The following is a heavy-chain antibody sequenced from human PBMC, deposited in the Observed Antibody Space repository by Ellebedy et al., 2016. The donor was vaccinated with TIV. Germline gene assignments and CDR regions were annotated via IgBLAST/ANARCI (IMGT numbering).Heavy chain of an antibody. D-gene: IGHD2-15*01. J-gene: IGHJ4*02. V-gene: IGHV4-61*01. Sequence: SETLSLTCTVSGGSVSSGSYYWSWIRQPPGKGLEWIGYIYYSGSTNYNPSLKSRVTISVDTSKNQFSLKLSSVTAADTAVYYCARGDQATATYFDYWGQGTLVTVSS. CDR2: IYYSGST. CDR1: GGSVSSGSYY. CDR3: ARGDQATATYFDY.